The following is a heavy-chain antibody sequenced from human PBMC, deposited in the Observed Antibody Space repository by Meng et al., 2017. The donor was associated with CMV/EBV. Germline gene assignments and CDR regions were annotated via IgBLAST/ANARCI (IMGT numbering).Heavy chain of an antibody. V-gene: IGHV3-23*01. D-gene: IGHD2-15*01. CDR1: GFTFSSYA. Sequence: GESLKISCAASGFTFSSYAMSWVRQAPGKGLEWVSAISGSGGSTYYADSVKGRFTISRDNSKNTLYLQMNSLRAEDTAVYYCAKDFRELRDYSINTFDYWGQGTLVTVSS. CDR2: ISGSGGST. J-gene: IGHJ4*02. CDR3: AKDFRELRDYSINTFDY.